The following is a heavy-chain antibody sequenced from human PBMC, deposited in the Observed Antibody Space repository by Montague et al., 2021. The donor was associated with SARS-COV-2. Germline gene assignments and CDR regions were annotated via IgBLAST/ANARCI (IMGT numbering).Heavy chain of an antibody. CDR2: IYYSGST. CDR1: GGSISSSSYY. V-gene: IGHV4-39*07. D-gene: IGHD3-22*01. J-gene: IGHJ3*01. Sequence: SETLSLTCTVSGGSISSSSYYWGWIRQPPGKGLEWIGSIYYSGSTYYNPSLKSRVTISVDTSANQFSLKLRSVTPADTAVYYCVRDFYDTSDYFQGTFDVWGHGTVVSVSS. CDR3: VRDFYDTSDYFQGTFDV.